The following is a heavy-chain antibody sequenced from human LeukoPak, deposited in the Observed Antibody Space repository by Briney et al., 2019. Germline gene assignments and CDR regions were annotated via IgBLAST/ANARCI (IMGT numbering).Heavy chain of an antibody. V-gene: IGHV4-39*01. CDR1: GGSISSSSYS. CDR2: IYYSGST. D-gene: IGHD3-10*01. Sequence: PSETQSLTCTVSGGSISSSSYSWGWIRQPPGKGLEWIGSIYYSGSTYYNPSLKSRVTISVDTSKNQFSLKLSSVTAADTAVYYCARLGGYMVRGGRYWYFDLWGRGTLVTVSS. J-gene: IGHJ2*01. CDR3: ARLGGYMVRGGRYWYFDL.